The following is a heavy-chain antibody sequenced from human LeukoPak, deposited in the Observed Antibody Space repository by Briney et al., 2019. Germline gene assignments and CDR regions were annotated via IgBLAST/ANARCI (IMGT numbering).Heavy chain of an antibody. Sequence: GRSLRLSCAASGFTFSSYAMHWVRQAPGKGLEWVAVISYDGSNKYYADSVKGRFTISRDNSKNTLYLQMNSLRAEDTAVYYCANSRGIAAAGLLDWGQGTLVTVSS. J-gene: IGHJ4*02. CDR2: ISYDGSNK. V-gene: IGHV3-30-3*01. CDR3: ANSRGIAAAGLLD. D-gene: IGHD6-13*01. CDR1: GFTFSSYA.